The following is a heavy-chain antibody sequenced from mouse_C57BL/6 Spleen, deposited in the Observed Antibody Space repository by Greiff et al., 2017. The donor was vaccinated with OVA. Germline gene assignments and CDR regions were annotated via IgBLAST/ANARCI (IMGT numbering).Heavy chain of an antibody. D-gene: IGHD1-1*01. V-gene: IGHV1-82*01. Sequence: VKLQESGPELVKPGASVKISCKASGYAFSSSWMNWVKQRPGKGLEWIGRIYPGDGDTNYNGKFKGKATLTADKSSSTAYMQLSSLTSEDSAVYFCARSYYGSSHPFDHLGQGTTLPVSS. CDR1: GYAFSSSW. CDR3: ARSYYGSSHPFDH. J-gene: IGHJ2*01. CDR2: IYPGDGDT.